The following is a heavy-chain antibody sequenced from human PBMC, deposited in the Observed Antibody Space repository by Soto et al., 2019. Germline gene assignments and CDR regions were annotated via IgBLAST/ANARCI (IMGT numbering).Heavy chain of an antibody. CDR3: VISQLWSRDY. J-gene: IGHJ4*02. D-gene: IGHD3-10*01. V-gene: IGHV3-53*01. CDR2: IYSGGTT. Sequence: EVQLVESGGGLIQPGGSLRLSCAASGFTVNSNYMSWVRQGPGKGLEWVSVIYSGGTTYYADSVKGRFTISRDNTATTLYLQMNSLRVEDTAVYYCVISQLWSRDYWGQGTLVTVSS. CDR1: GFTVNSNY.